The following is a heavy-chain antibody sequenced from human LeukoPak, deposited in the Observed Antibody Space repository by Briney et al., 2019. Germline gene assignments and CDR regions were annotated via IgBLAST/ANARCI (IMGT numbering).Heavy chain of an antibody. Sequence: GGSLRLSCAASGFTFSSYAVHWVRQAPGKGLEWVAVISYDGSNKYYADSVKGRFTISRDNSKNTLYLQMNSLRAEDTAVYYCARDPHYDILTGFSFPSYYFDYWGQGTLVTVSS. CDR2: ISYDGSNK. D-gene: IGHD3-9*01. V-gene: IGHV3-30*04. CDR3: ARDPHYDILTGFSFPSYYFDY. CDR1: GFTFSSYA. J-gene: IGHJ4*02.